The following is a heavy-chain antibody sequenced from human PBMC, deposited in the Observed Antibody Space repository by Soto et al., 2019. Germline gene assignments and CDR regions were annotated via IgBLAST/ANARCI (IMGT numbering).Heavy chain of an antibody. V-gene: IGHV4-30-2*01. CDR2: IYDSGNT. D-gene: IGHD6-13*01. Sequence: QLQLQESGSGLVKPSQTLSLTCAVSGGSISGTTYSWSWIRQPPGKGLEWIGYIYDSGNTYYNPSLKSQFSISVDRSKNQFSLKLSSVTAADTAVYYCARGQGAAADHSNFDYWGQGALVTVSS. CDR1: GGSISGTTYS. CDR3: ARGQGAAADHSNFDY. J-gene: IGHJ4*02.